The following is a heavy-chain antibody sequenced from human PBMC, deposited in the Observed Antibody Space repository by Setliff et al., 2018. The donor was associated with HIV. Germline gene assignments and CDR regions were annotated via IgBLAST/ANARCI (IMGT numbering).Heavy chain of an antibody. CDR3: ASAPLTTVTTGPRYYLDY. J-gene: IGHJ4*02. V-gene: IGHV1-46*01. Sequence: ASVKVSCKSSGSTLTNYHMHWVRQAPGQGLEWMGVINPSGGITTYAQKFQGRVTVTKDTSTSTVYMELRSIRSEDTAVYFCASAPLTTVTTGPRYYLDYWGQGTLVTVSS. CDR1: GSTLTNYH. D-gene: IGHD4-17*01. CDR2: INPSGGIT.